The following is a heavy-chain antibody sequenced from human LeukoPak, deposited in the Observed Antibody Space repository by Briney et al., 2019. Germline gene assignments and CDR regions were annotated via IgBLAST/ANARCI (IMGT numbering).Heavy chain of an antibody. CDR3: ANLKGWGY. CDR2: IDGSGVTT. J-gene: IGHJ4*02. V-gene: IGHV3-23*01. CDR1: GFTFNNFA. Sequence: GGSLRLSCAASGFTFNNFAMSWVRRTPGKGLEWVSHIDGSGVTTYYAESVRGRFTISRDNSKHTLFLQMNSLRGEDAAVYYCANLKGWGYWGQGTLVSVSS. D-gene: IGHD6-19*01.